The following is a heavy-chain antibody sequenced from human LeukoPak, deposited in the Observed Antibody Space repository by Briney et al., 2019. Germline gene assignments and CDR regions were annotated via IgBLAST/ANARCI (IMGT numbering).Heavy chain of an antibody. Sequence: SGTLSLTCAVSGGSISSSNWWSWVRQPPGKGLEWIGEIYHSGSTNYNPSLKSRVTISVDKSKNQFSLKLSSVTAADTAVYYCARAQYYYGSGSYYTPFDYWGQGTLVTVSS. CDR3: ARAQYYYGSGSYYTPFDY. CDR1: GGSISSSNW. CDR2: IYHSGST. D-gene: IGHD3-10*01. V-gene: IGHV4-4*02. J-gene: IGHJ4*02.